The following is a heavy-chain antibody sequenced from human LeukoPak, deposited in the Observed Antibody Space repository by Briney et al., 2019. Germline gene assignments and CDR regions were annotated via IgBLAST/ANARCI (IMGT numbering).Heavy chain of an antibody. CDR1: GYTFTGYY. D-gene: IGHD3-22*01. Sequence: ASVKVSCKASGYTFTGYYMHWVRQAPGQGLEWMGWINPNSGGTNYAQKFQGRVTMTRDTSISTAYMELSRLRSDDTAVYYCARTDNSGYYFGELDYWGQGTLVTVSS. CDR3: ARTDNSGYYFGELDY. CDR2: INPNSGGT. J-gene: IGHJ4*02. V-gene: IGHV1-2*02.